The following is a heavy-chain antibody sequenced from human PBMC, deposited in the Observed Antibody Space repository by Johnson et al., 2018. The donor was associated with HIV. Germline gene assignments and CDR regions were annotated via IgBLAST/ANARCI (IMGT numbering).Heavy chain of an antibody. D-gene: IGHD2-8*01. V-gene: IGHV3-23*04. Sequence: VQLVESGGGLVQPGGSLRLSCAASGFTFSSYAMSWVRQATGKGLEWVSAISGRGGSTFSADSVKGRFTISRDNSKNTLYLQMNSQRAEDTAVDYGAKDGAAPASYGALESGGQGTMCTVAS. CDR3: AKDGAAPASYGALES. CDR2: ISGRGGST. J-gene: IGHJ3*02. CDR1: GFTFSSYA.